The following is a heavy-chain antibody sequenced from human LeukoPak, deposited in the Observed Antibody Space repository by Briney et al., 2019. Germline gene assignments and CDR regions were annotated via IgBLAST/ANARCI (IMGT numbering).Heavy chain of an antibody. Sequence: GGSLRLSCAASGFTFSSYAMSWVRQAPGKGLEWVSAISGSGGSTYYADSVKSRFTISRDNSKNTLYLQMNSLRAEDTAVYYCAKCERYFDWLGSAFDYWGQGTLVTVSS. D-gene: IGHD3-9*01. CDR3: AKCERYFDWLGSAFDY. CDR2: ISGSGGST. J-gene: IGHJ4*02. V-gene: IGHV3-23*01. CDR1: GFTFSSYA.